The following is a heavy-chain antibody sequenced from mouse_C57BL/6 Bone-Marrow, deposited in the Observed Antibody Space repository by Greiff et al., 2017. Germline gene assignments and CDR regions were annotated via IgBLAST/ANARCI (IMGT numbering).Heavy chain of an antibody. CDR3: ARGDYDGSYWYFDV. J-gene: IGHJ1*03. CDR2: FHPYNDDT. V-gene: IGHV1-47*01. D-gene: IGHD2-4*01. CDR1: GYTFTTYP. Sequence: QVQLKQSGAELVKPGASVKMSCKASGYTFTTYPIEWMKQNHGKSLEWIGNFHPYNDDTKYNEKFKGKATLTVEKSSSTVYLELSRLTSDDSAVYYCARGDYDGSYWYFDVWGTGTTVTVSS.